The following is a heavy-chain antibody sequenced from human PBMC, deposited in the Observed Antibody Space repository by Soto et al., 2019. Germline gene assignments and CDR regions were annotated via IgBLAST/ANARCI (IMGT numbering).Heavy chain of an antibody. V-gene: IGHV3-7*01. Sequence: PGGSLRLSCAASGFTFSSYWMSWVRQAPGKGLEWVANIKQDGSEKYYVDSVKGRFTISRDNAKNSLYLQMNSLRAEDTAVYYCARDYGELLTFDAFDIWGQGTMVTVSS. D-gene: IGHD3-10*01. CDR3: ARDYGELLTFDAFDI. CDR2: IKQDGSEK. J-gene: IGHJ3*02. CDR1: GFTFSSYW.